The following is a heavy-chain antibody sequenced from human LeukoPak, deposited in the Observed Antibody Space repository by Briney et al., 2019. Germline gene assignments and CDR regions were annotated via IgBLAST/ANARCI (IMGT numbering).Heavy chain of an antibody. Sequence: SETLSLTCTASGGSISSYDCIWIRQPPGKGLEWIGDIYYSGSTNYNLSLKSRVTISADTSKNQFYLRLSSVTAADTAVYYCARGKSDHILADWGQGTLVTVSS. CDR2: IYYSGST. CDR1: GGSISSYD. J-gene: IGHJ4*02. V-gene: IGHV4-59*01. D-gene: IGHD3-9*01. CDR3: ARGKSDHILAD.